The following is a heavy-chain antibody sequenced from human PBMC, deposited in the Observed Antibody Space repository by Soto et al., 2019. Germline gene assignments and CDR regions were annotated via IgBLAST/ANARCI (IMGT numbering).Heavy chain of an antibody. Sequence: QVRLMQSGPEVRRPGASVTVSCKASGYTFTHYFIHWVRRAPGQGLEWMGYINPKRGDTHYSQTFRGRVSMTRDTSTDTANMGLSSLKSDDTAVYFCARVPGHKNSRGDFWGKGT. D-gene: IGHD1-7*01. V-gene: IGHV1-2*02. J-gene: IGHJ4*02. CDR1: GYTFTHYF. CDR3: ARVPGHKNSRGDF. CDR2: INPKRGDT.